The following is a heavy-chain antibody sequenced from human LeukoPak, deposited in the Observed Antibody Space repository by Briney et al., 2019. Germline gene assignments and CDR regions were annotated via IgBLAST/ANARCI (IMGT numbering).Heavy chain of an antibody. CDR1: GHSFTSYW. V-gene: IGHV5-51*01. Sequence: GEALLLSCIWSGHSFTSYWIGWVRHMPRKGLEWMGIIYHGYSETRDSPAYKDQVPNSVHKPSSTAYLQWSSLKASDAAMYYCARHIQVIAAVVFYYYYGMDVWGQGTTVTVSS. J-gene: IGHJ6*02. CDR3: ARHIQVIAAVVFYYYYGMDV. D-gene: IGHD6-13*01. CDR2: IYHGYSET.